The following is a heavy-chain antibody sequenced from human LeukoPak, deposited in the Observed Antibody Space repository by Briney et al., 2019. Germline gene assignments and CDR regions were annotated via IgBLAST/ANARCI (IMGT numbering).Heavy chain of an antibody. CDR3: ARRHYDILTGYYLIDY. D-gene: IGHD3-9*01. V-gene: IGHV1-18*01. J-gene: IGHJ4*02. CDR1: GYTFTSYG. Sequence: ASVKVSCKASGYTFTSYGISWVRQAPGQGLEWMGWISAYNGNTNYAQKLQGRVTMTTDTSTGTAYMELRSLRSDDTAVYYCARRHYDILTGYYLIDYWGQGTLVTVSS. CDR2: ISAYNGNT.